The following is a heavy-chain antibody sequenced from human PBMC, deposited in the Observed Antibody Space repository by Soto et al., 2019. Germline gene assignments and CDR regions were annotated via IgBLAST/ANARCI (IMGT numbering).Heavy chain of an antibody. V-gene: IGHV1-69*06. J-gene: IGHJ6*02. CDR2: IIPIFGTA. CDR3: AGAGGNEWLFDPRRRPYYYYGMDV. Sequence: SVKVSCKAPGGTFSSYAISWVRQAPGQGLEWMGGIIPIFGTANYAQKFQGRVTITADKSTSTAYMELSSLRSEDTAVYYCAGAGGNEWLFDPRRRPYYYYGMDVWGQGTTVTVSS. CDR1: GGTFSSYA. D-gene: IGHD3-3*01.